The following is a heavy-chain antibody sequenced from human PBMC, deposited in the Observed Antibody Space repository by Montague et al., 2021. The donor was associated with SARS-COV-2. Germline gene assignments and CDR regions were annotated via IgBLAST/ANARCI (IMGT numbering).Heavy chain of an antibody. CDR2: IYYSGST. Sequence: SETLSLTCTVSGGSTTSYSCSWLRQPPGKVLEWIGYIYYSGSTNYNPSLKSRVTLSVDTSKNQFSLKLSSVTAADTAVFYCAREGYYDSSGYHVHDAFDIWGQGTMVTVSS. CDR3: AREGYYDSSGYHVHDAFDI. D-gene: IGHD3-22*01. V-gene: IGHV4-59*01. CDR1: GGSTTSYS. J-gene: IGHJ3*02.